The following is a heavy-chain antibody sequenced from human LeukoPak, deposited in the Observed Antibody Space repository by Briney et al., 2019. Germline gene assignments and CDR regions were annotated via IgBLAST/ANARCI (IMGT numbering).Heavy chain of an antibody. V-gene: IGHV1-2*02. CDR3: ASVPFREMAPDYFDH. CDR2: INPNSGGT. J-gene: IGHJ4*02. D-gene: IGHD5-24*01. Sequence: GASVKVSCKASGYTFTCYYMHWVRQAPGQGREWMGWINPNSGGTNYAQKFQGRVTMTRDTSTSTVYMELNSLRSEDTAVYYCASVPFREMAPDYFDHWGQGALVTVSS. CDR1: GYTFTCYY.